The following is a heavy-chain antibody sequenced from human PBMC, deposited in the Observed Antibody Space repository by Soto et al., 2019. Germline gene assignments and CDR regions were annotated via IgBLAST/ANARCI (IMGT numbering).Heavy chain of an antibody. D-gene: IGHD3-22*01. Sequence: QVQLVESGGGLVKPGGSLRLSCAASGFTFSDYYMSWIRQAPGKGLEWVSYISSSSSHTNYADSVKGRFTISRDNAKNSLYLQMNSLRAEDTAVYYCAREEYYDSSGYYGVDYWGQGTLVTVSS. CDR1: GFTFSDYY. CDR2: ISSSSSHT. CDR3: AREEYYDSSGYYGVDY. J-gene: IGHJ4*02. V-gene: IGHV3-11*06.